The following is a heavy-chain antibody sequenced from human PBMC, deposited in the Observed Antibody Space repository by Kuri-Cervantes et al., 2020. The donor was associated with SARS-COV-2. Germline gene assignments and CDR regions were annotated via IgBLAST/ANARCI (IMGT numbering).Heavy chain of an antibody. Sequence: SETLSLTCTVSGGSISSGDYYWSWIRQPPGKGLEWIGYIYYSGSTNYNPSLESRVTISVDTSKNQFSLKLSSVTAADTAVYYCARDPNANHNNWFDPWGQGTLVTVSS. D-gene: IGHD4/OR15-4a*01. CDR2: IYYSGST. V-gene: IGHV4-61*08. CDR3: ARDPNANHNNWFDP. CDR1: GGSISSGDYY. J-gene: IGHJ5*02.